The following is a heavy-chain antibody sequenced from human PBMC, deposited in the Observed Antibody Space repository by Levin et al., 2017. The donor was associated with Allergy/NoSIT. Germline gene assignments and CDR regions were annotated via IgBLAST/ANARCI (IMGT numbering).Heavy chain of an antibody. J-gene: IGHJ4*02. CDR1: GYSFINYP. V-gene: IGHV7-4-1*02. Sequence: ASVKVSCKASGYSFINYPMNWVRQAPGQGLEWMGWITTTTGTPTYAQDFTGRFVFSLDTSDSTAYLQINSLKTEDTAVYFCARFNATSPYYFDLWGQGTLVTVSS. D-gene: IGHD2-2*01. CDR2: ITTTTGTP. CDR3: ARFNATSPYYFDL.